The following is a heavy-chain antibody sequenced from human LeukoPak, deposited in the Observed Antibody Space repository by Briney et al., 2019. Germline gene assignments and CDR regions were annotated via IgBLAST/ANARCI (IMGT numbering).Heavy chain of an antibody. CDR3: AGVSGCSSTSCYIGGGRNDY. D-gene: IGHD2-2*02. V-gene: IGHV1-18*01. CDR2: ISAYNGNT. CDR1: GYTFTSYG. J-gene: IGHJ4*02. Sequence: ASVKVSCKASGYTFTSYGISWVRQAPGQGLEWMGWISAYNGNTDYAQKLQGRVTMTTDTSTSTAYMELRSLRSDDTAVYYCAGVSGCSSTSCYIGGGRNDYWGQGTLVTVSS.